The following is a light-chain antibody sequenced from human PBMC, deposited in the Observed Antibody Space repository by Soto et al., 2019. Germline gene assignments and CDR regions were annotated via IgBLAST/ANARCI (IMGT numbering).Light chain of an antibody. CDR2: AVS. Sequence: HSALTQPASVSGSPGQSITISCTGTSSDVGLYDYVSWYQQHPGKAPQLMIYAVSNRPSGVSNRFSASKSGNTASLTISGLQAEDEVDYYCSSYKSSSTLYVFGSGTKVTVL. CDR3: SSYKSSSTLYV. J-gene: IGLJ1*01. CDR1: SSDVGLYDY. V-gene: IGLV2-14*01.